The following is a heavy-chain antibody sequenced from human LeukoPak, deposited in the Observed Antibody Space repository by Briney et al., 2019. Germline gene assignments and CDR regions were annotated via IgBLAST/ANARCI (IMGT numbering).Heavy chain of an antibody. D-gene: IGHD2/OR15-2a*01. Sequence: GGSLRLSCAASGFTFSSYAMHWVRQAPGKGLEWVAVISYDGSNKYYADSVKGRFTISRDNSKNTLYLQMNSLRAEDTAVYYCARDPGSTSFFYYYYGMDVRGQGTTVTVSS. CDR3: ARDPGSTSFFYYYYGMDV. J-gene: IGHJ6*02. CDR1: GFTFSSYA. V-gene: IGHV3-30*04. CDR2: ISYDGSNK.